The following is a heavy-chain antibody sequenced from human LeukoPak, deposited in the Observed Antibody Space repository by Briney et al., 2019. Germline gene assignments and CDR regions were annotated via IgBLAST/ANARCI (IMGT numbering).Heavy chain of an antibody. D-gene: IGHD6-19*01. V-gene: IGHV3-23*01. CDR2: ISGSGGST. J-gene: IGHJ4*02. Sequence: GGSLRLSCAASGFTFSSYAMSWVRQAPGKGLEWVSAISGSGGSTYYADSVKGRFTISRDNSKNTLYLQMNSLRAEDTAVYYCAKDNSGWYRPNSEGYYWGQGTLVTVSS. CDR3: AKDNSGWYRPNSEGYY. CDR1: GFTFSSYA.